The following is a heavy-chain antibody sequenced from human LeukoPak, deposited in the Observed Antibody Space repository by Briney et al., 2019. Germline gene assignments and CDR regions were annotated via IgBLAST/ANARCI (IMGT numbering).Heavy chain of an antibody. J-gene: IGHJ6*03. CDR1: EYTFTTYD. V-gene: IGHV1-8*01. CDR2: MNPNSGNT. D-gene: IGHD6-19*01. CDR3: ARGMHSSGWDFEYYYYMDV. Sequence: ASVTVSCKASEYTFTTYDINWVRQATGQGLEWMGWMNPNSGNTDYAQKFQGRVTMTRNTSLSTAYMELSSLRSEDTAVYYCARGMHSSGWDFEYYYYMDVWGKGTTVTISS.